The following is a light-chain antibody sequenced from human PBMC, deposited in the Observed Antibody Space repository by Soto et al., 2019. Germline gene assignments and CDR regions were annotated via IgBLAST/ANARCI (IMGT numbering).Light chain of an antibody. CDR3: QQYNSYPWT. Sequence: DIQMTQSPSTLSASVGDRVTLTCRASQSISSWLAWYQQKPGKAPKLLIYHAYSLESGVPSRFSGSESGTEFTITINSLQPDYFATYYCQQYNSYPWTFCQGTKVEIK. J-gene: IGKJ1*01. V-gene: IGKV1-5*01. CDR1: QSISSW. CDR2: HAY.